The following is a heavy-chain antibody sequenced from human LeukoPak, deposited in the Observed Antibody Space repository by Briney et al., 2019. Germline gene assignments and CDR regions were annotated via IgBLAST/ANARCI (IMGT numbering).Heavy chain of an antibody. J-gene: IGHJ4*02. D-gene: IGHD1-26*01. V-gene: IGHV3-30*18. CDR3: AKDQGGANDY. CDR1: GFTFRNYW. Sequence: GGSLRLSCAASGFTFRNYWMGWVRQAPGKGLEWVAVISYDGSNKYYADSVKGRFTISRDDSKNTLYLQMNSLRAEDTAVYYCAKDQGGANDYWGQGTLVTVSS. CDR2: ISYDGSNK.